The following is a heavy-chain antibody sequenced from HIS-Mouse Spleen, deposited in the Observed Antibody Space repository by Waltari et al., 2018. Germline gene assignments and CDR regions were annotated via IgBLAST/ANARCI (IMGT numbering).Heavy chain of an antibody. CDR2: IDWDDDK. J-gene: IGHJ4*02. Sequence: QVTLRESGPALVKPTQTLTLTCPFSGFSLSPTGLCLSWIRQPPEKALEWLARIDWDDDKYYSTSLKTRLTISKDTSKNQVVLTMTNMDPVDTATYYCARIAEGYSSGWYAFDYWGQGTLVTVSS. CDR3: ARIAEGYSSGWYAFDY. D-gene: IGHD6-19*01. V-gene: IGHV2-70*15. CDR1: GFSLSPTGLC.